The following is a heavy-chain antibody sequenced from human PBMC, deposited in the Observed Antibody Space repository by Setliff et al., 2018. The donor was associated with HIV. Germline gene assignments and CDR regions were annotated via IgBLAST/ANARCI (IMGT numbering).Heavy chain of an antibody. CDR2: MNPNSGNT. CDR3: ARARRDSYDRGRRNHYYIDV. J-gene: IGHJ6*03. CDR1: GYTFSSYD. D-gene: IGHD3-22*01. Sequence: ASVKVSCKASGYTFSSYDINWVRQATGQGLEWMGWMNPNSGNTGYAQKFQGRVTMTRDTSISTAHMELNNLKFEDTAVYYCARARRDSYDRGRRNHYYIDVWGKGPTVTVSS. V-gene: IGHV1-8*02.